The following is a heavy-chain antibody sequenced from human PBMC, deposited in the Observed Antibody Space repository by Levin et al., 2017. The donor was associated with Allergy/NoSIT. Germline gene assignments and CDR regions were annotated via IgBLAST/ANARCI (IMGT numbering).Heavy chain of an antibody. Sequence: PGASVKVSCKASGYTFTSYGISWVRQAPGQGLEWMGWISAYNGNTNYAQKLQGRVTMTTDTSTSTAYMELRSLRSDDTAVYYCARDPSHDLTGSFDIWGQGTMVTVSS. CDR2: ISAYNGNT. D-gene: IGHD3-9*01. J-gene: IGHJ3*02. V-gene: IGHV1-18*01. CDR1: GYTFTSYG. CDR3: ARDPSHDLTGSFDI.